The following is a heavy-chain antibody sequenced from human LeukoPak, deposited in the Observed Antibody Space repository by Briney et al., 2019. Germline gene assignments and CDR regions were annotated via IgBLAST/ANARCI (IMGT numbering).Heavy chain of an antibody. CDR2: ISYYGSNK. V-gene: IGHV3-30*18. CDR3: AKSLGDYFDY. CDR1: GFTFSSYG. D-gene: IGHD3-16*01. Sequence: GGSLRLSCAASGFTFSSYGMHWVRQAPGKGLESVAVISYYGSNKDYADSVKGRFTTSRDNSKNTLYLQMNSLRAENTAVYYCAKSLGDYFDYWGQGTLVTVSS. J-gene: IGHJ4*02.